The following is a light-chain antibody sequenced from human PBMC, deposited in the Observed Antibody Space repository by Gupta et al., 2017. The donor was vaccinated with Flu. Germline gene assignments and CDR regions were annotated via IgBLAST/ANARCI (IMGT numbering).Light chain of an antibody. Sequence: PTSRSASVRDRVTVTCRASQSSNSYLDWYQQKPGKAPRLLINAASSLQSGVPSRFSGSGSGTDFTLTINSLQPEDFATYYCQQSYSRPQTFGQGTKVEVK. CDR2: AAS. V-gene: IGKV1-39*01. J-gene: IGKJ1*01. CDR1: QSSNSY. CDR3: QQSYSRPQT.